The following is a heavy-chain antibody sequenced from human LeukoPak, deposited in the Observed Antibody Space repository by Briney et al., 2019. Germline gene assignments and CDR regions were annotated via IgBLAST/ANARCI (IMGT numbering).Heavy chain of an antibody. V-gene: IGHV1-69*02. CDR3: ASHLGYCSSTSCYRYYYYYYYMDV. D-gene: IGHD2-2*02. Sequence: GASVKVSCKASGGTFSSYTISWVRRAPGQGLEWMGRIIPILGIANYAQKFQGRVTITADKSTSTAYMELSSLRSEDTAVYYCASHLGYCSSTSCYRYYYYYYYMDVWGKGTTVTVSS. J-gene: IGHJ6*03. CDR2: IIPILGIA. CDR1: GGTFSSYT.